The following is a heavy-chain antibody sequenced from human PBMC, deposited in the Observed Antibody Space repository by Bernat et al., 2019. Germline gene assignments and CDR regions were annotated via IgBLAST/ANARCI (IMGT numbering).Heavy chain of an antibody. J-gene: IGHJ4*02. Sequence: VQLVESGGGVVQPGRSLRLSCAASGFTFSSYGMHWVRQAPGKGLVWVSRINSDGSSTSYADSVKGRFTISRDNAKNTLFLQMTSLRAEDTAVYYCARDQYSSTWEPFDCWGQGTLVTVSS. CDR3: ARDQYSSTWEPFDC. CDR2: INSDGSST. V-gene: IGHV3-74*01. CDR1: GFTFSSYG. D-gene: IGHD6-13*01.